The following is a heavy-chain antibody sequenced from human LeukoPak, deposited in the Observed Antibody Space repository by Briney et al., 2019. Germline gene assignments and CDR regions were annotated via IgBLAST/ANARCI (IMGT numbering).Heavy chain of an antibody. CDR3: AREFDILTGYSPLYYFDY. CDR1: GYTFTSYG. V-gene: IGHV1-18*04. D-gene: IGHD3-9*01. J-gene: IGHJ4*02. CDR2: INAYNGNT. Sequence: ASVKVSCKASGYTFTSYGISWVRQAPGQGLEWMGWINAYNGNTNYAQKLQGRVTMTTDTSTSTAYMELRSLRSDDTAVYYCAREFDILTGYSPLYYFDYWGRGTLVTVSS.